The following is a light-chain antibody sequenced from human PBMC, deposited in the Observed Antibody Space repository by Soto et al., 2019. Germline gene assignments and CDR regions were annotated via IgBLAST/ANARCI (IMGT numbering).Light chain of an antibody. J-gene: IGLJ3*02. CDR1: SSDVGAYNY. CDR3: SSYRSRSTWV. V-gene: IGLV2-14*01. Sequence: QSALTQPASVSGSPGQSITISCTGTSSDVGAYNYVSWYQQYPGKAPKLMIYEVSNRPSGVSNRFSGSKSGNTASLTISGLQAEDEADYFCSSYRSRSTWVFGGGTQLTVL. CDR2: EVS.